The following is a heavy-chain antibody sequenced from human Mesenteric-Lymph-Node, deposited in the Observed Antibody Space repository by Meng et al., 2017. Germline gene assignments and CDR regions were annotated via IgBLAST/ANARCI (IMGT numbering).Heavy chain of an antibody. CDR1: GFTFGDYA. V-gene: IGHV3-49*04. CDR3: TRDSKRIYYYDSPDY. J-gene: IGHJ4*02. Sequence: GESLKISCTASGFTFGDYAMSWVRQAPGKGLEWVGFIRSKAYGGTTEYAASVKGRFTISRDDSKSIAYLQMNSLKTEDTAVYYCTRDSKRIYYYDSPDYWGQGTLVTVSS. CDR2: IRSKAYGGTT. D-gene: IGHD3-22*01.